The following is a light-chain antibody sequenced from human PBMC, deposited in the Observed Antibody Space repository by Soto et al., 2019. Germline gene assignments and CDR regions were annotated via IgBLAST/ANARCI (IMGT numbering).Light chain of an antibody. CDR2: GNS. CDR1: SSNIGAVYD. J-gene: IGLJ3*02. Sequence: QSVLTQPPSVSGAPGQTVTISCTGSSSNIGAVYDVHWYQQLPGTAPKLLIYGNSNRPSGVPDRFSGSKSGTSASLAITGLQAEDEADYYCQSYDSSLSGWVFGGGTKLTVL. CDR3: QSYDSSLSGWV. V-gene: IGLV1-40*01.